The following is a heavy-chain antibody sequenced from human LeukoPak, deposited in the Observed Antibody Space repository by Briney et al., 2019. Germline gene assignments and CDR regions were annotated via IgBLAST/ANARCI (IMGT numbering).Heavy chain of an antibody. Sequence: GRSLRLSCAASGFTFSSYGMHWVRQAPGKGLEWVAVISYDGSNKYYADSVKGRFTISRDNSKNTLYLQMNSLRAEDTAVYYCAKGHWFGELTYYFDYWGQGTLVTVSS. CDR1: GFTFSSYG. J-gene: IGHJ4*02. CDR2: ISYDGSNK. V-gene: IGHV3-30*18. CDR3: AKGHWFGELTYYFDY. D-gene: IGHD3-10*01.